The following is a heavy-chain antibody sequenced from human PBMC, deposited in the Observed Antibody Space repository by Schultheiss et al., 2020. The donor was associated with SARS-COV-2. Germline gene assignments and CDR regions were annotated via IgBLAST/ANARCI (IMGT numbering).Heavy chain of an antibody. Sequence: GGSLRLSCTASGFTFSDYGMHWVRQAPGKGLEWVAVMSYDGTNKYYADSVKGRFTISRDNSKNTLYLQMNSLGTEDTALYYCAKGGCGSTSCYVNNWGQGTLVTVSS. CDR3: AKGGCGSTSCYVNN. CDR1: GFTFSDYG. V-gene: IGHV3-30*18. D-gene: IGHD2-2*01. CDR2: MSYDGTNK. J-gene: IGHJ4*02.